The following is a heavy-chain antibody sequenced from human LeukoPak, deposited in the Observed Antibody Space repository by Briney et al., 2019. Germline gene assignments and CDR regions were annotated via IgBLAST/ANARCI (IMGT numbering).Heavy chain of an antibody. CDR1: GGSISSSYW. D-gene: IGHD4-17*01. Sequence: PSETLSLTCAVSGGSISSSYWWSWIRQPPGKGLEWIGEIYHSGSTNYNLSLKSRVTISVDKSKNQFSLKLNSVTAADTAVYYCARDLDSWTTGRRFDPWGQGTLVTVSS. J-gene: IGHJ5*02. CDR2: IYHSGST. V-gene: IGHV4-4*02. CDR3: ARDLDSWTTGRRFDP.